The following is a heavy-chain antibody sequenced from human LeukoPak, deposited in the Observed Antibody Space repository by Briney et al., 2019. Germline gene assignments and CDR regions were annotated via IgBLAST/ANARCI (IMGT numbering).Heavy chain of an antibody. D-gene: IGHD3-3*01. Sequence: PSETLSLTCTVSSGSITNYYWSWIRQPPGKGLEWIGFIYYSGNTNYNPSLKSRVTISVDTSKNQFSLKLSSVTAADTAVYYCARGRGITIFGVVITTPATRFDPWGQGTLVTVSS. CDR1: SGSITNYY. CDR2: IYYSGNT. CDR3: ARGRGITIFGVVITTPATRFDP. V-gene: IGHV4-59*12. J-gene: IGHJ5*02.